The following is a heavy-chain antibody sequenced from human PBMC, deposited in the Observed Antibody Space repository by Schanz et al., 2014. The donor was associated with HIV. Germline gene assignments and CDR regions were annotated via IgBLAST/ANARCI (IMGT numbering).Heavy chain of an antibody. CDR2: ISGSGGTI. CDR1: EFVFSNFG. V-gene: IGHV3-23*01. D-gene: IGHD3-9*01. Sequence: EVQLLESGGGLAQPGGSLRLSCTASEFVFSNFGISWVRQAPGKGLEWVSFISGSGGTIYYADSVKGRFTISRDNSKNTLYLQMNSLRVEDTALYYCARSCDILTGYYSSPFDYWGQGTLVTVSS. J-gene: IGHJ4*02. CDR3: ARSCDILTGYYSSPFDY.